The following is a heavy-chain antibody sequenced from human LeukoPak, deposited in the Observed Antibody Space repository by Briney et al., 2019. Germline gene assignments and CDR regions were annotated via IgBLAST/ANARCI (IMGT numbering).Heavy chain of an antibody. J-gene: IGHJ5*02. CDR2: IYTSGST. V-gene: IGHV4-61*02. CDR3: ARFDGIPGWFDP. CDR1: GGSISSGSYY. D-gene: IGHD1-1*01. Sequence: SQTLSLTCTVSGGSISSGSYYWSWIRQPAGKGLEWIGRIYTSGSTNYNPSLKSRVTISVDTSKNQFSLKLSSVTAADTVVYYCARFDGIPGWFDPWGQGTLVTVSS.